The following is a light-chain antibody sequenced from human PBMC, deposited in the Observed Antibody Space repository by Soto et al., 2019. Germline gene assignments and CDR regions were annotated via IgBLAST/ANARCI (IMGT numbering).Light chain of an antibody. J-gene: IGLJ2*01. V-gene: IGLV1-40*01. CDR3: QSYDSSLSGSK. CDR2: GNS. CDR1: SSNIGAGYD. Sequence: QSVLTQPPSVSGAPGQRVTISCTGSSSNIGAGYDVHWYQQLPGTAPKLLIYGNSNRPSGVPDRFSGSKSGTSASLAITGLQAGDEADYYCQSYDSSLSGSKFGGGTKLTVL.